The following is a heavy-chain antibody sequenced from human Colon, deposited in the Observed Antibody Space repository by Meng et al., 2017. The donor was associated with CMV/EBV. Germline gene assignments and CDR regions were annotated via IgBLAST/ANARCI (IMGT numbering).Heavy chain of an antibody. D-gene: IGHD6-13*01. CDR1: GLDFSTYT. CDR2: ISSSSTYI. Sequence: GGSLRLSCAASGLDFSTYTMNWVRQAPGRGLEWVSAISSSSTYIYYADSVKGRFTISRDNAKNSLYLQLNSLRAEDTAVYYCASVGYGYWGQGTLVTVSS. CDR3: ASVGYGY. V-gene: IGHV3-21*01. J-gene: IGHJ4*02.